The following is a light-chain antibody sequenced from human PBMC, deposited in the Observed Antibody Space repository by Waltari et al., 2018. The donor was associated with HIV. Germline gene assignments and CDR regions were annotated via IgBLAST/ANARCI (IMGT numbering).Light chain of an antibody. CDR2: EVS. Sequence: QSALTQPASVSGSPGQSITISCTGTSSDIGGYNYVSWHQHHPGRAPKLIMFEVSNRPSGVSNRFSGSKSGNTASLIISGLLAEDDADYYCSSYTSGTTWVFGGGTKLTVL. CDR1: SSDIGGYNY. J-gene: IGLJ3*02. CDR3: SSYTSGTTWV. V-gene: IGLV2-14*01.